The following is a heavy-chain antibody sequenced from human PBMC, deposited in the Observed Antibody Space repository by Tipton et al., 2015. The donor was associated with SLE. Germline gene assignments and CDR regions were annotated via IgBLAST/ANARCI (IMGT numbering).Heavy chain of an antibody. Sequence: TLSLTCTVFGGSISSYYWSWIRQPPGKGLEWIGYIHSSGSTNYNSSLESRVTISIDTSRNQFSLKLTSVTAADTAVYYCARSDGGYWGQGTLVTVSS. CDR3: ARSDGGY. CDR1: GGSISSYY. CDR2: IHSSGST. J-gene: IGHJ4*02. V-gene: IGHV4-59*01. D-gene: IGHD3-16*01.